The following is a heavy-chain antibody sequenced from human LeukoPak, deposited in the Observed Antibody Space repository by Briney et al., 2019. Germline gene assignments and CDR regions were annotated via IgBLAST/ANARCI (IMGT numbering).Heavy chain of an antibody. D-gene: IGHD3-10*01. CDR3: ARVMDYYGSGSYSDPFDY. J-gene: IGHJ4*02. CDR1: GFTFDDYG. V-gene: IGHV3-20*04. Sequence: GGSLRLSCAASGFTFDDYGMSWVRQAPGKGLEWVSGINWNGGSTGYADSVKGRFTISRDNAKNSLYLQMNSLRAEDTALYYCARVMDYYGSGSYSDPFDYWGQGTLVTVSS. CDR2: INWNGGST.